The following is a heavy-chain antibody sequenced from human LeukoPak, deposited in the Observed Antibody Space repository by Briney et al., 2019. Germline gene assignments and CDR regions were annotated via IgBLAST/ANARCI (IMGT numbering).Heavy chain of an antibody. J-gene: IGHJ3*02. CDR3: AGGARLVNPNDDAFDI. CDR1: GYTFTGYY. D-gene: IGHD1-1*01. Sequence: ASVKVSCKASGYTFTGYYMHWVRQAPGQGLEWMGWINPNSGGTNYAQKFQGRVTVTRDTSISTAYMELSRLRSDDTAVYYCAGGARLVNPNDDAFDIWGQGTMVTVSS. V-gene: IGHV1-2*02. CDR2: INPNSGGT.